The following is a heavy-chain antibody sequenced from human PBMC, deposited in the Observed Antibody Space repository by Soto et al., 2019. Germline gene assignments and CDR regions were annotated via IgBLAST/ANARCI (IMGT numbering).Heavy chain of an antibody. CDR1: GGSISSSSYY. D-gene: IGHD6-19*01. J-gene: IGHJ2*01. CDR2: IYYSGST. Sequence: SETLSLTCTVSGGSISSSSYYWGWIRQPPGKGLEWIGSIYYSGSTYYNPSLKSRVTISVDTSKNQFSLKLRSDDTAVYYCARVAGIAVRMDWYFDLWGRGTLVTVSS. CDR3: ARVAGIAVRMDWYFDL. V-gene: IGHV4-39*07.